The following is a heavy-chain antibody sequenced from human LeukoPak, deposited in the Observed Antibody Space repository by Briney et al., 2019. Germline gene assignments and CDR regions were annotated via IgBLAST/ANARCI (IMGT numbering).Heavy chain of an antibody. V-gene: IGHV3-23*01. Sequence: PGGSLRLSCAASGFTFSNAWMSWVRQAPGKGLEWVSAISGSGGSTYYADSVKGRFTISRDNSKNTLYLQMNSLRAEDAAVYYCAKVKDGDYFDYWGQGTLVTVSS. CDR3: AKVKDGDYFDY. D-gene: IGHD4-17*01. CDR1: GFTFSNAW. J-gene: IGHJ4*02. CDR2: ISGSGGST.